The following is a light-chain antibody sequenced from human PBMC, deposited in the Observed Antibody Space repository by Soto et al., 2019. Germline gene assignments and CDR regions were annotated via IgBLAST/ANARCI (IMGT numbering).Light chain of an antibody. CDR1: QSVSNY. CDR3: QQHINRLS. CDR2: DAS. V-gene: IGKV3-11*01. J-gene: IGKJ4*01. Sequence: EIVLTQSPATLSLSPGERATLSCRASQSVSNYLAWYQQKPGQAPRLLIYDASNRATGIPARFSGRGSGTDFTLTISTLEPEDFAVYYCQQHINRLSFGGVTKVEIK.